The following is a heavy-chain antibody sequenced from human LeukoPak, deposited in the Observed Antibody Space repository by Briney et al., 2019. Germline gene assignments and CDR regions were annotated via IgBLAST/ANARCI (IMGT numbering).Heavy chain of an antibody. J-gene: IGHJ3*02. CDR1: GFSFSSSW. Sequence: GGSLRLSCAASGFSFSSSWMLWVRQTPGKGLVWLSRISPDGSSTSYADSVKGRSTVSRDIARNTLSLQMNSLRAEDSAVYYCARLQGITPQPMTEGFDIWGQGTMVTVSS. V-gene: IGHV3-74*01. D-gene: IGHD3-16*01. CDR3: ARLQGITPQPMTEGFDI. CDR2: ISPDGSST.